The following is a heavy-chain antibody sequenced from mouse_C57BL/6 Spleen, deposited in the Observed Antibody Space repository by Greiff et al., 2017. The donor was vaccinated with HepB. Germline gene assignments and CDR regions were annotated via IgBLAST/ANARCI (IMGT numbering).Heavy chain of an antibody. CDR3: ARHHTVVAYYFDY. D-gene: IGHD1-1*01. Sequence: EVQGVESGGDLVKPGGSLKLSCAASGFTFSSYGMSWVRQTPDKRLEWVATISSGGSYTYYPDSVKGRFTISRDNAKNTLYLQMSSLKSEDTAMYYCARHHTVVAYYFDYWGQGTTLTVSS. CDR1: GFTFSSYG. J-gene: IGHJ2*01. CDR2: ISSGGSYT. V-gene: IGHV5-6*01.